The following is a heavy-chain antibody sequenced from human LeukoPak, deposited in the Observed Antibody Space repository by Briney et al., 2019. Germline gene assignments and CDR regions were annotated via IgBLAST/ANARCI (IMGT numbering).Heavy chain of an antibody. Sequence: SVKVSCKASGGTFSSYAINWVRQAPGQGLEWMGGIIPIFGTANYAQKFQGRVTITADESTSTAYMELSSLRSEDTAVYYCARTSYDYVWGSYRLFDYWGQGTLVTVSS. CDR3: ARTSYDYVWGSYRLFDY. CDR2: IIPIFGTA. J-gene: IGHJ4*02. CDR1: GGTFSSYA. D-gene: IGHD3-16*02. V-gene: IGHV1-69*13.